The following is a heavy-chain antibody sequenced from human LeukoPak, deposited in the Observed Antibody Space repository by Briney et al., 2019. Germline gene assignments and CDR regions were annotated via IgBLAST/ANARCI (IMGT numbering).Heavy chain of an antibody. V-gene: IGHV4-38-2*01. CDR1: GYSISSGYY. J-gene: IGHJ5*02. Sequence: SETLSLTCAVSGYSISSGYYWGWIRQPPGKRQEWIGSLYHGGRTHYNPSLKSRVTVSIDTSNSQFSLKLSSVTAADTAVYYGARAGGVWFDPWGQGTLVTVSS. D-gene: IGHD3-3*01. CDR2: LYHGGRT. CDR3: ARAGGVWFDP.